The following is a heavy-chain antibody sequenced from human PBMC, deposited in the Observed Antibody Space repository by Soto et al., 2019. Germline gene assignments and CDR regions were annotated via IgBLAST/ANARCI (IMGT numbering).Heavy chain of an antibody. Sequence: QVQLVQSGTEVKKPGASVKVSCEASGYPFTNYDINWVRQAPGQGLEWMAWMNPGSGNTGYAEQFQGRITVTKDTSISTVYMELSSLRSEDTAVYYCARTSSFVRGGFDPWGQGTLVTVSS. D-gene: IGHD3-10*01. CDR3: ARTSSFVRGGFDP. J-gene: IGHJ5*02. CDR2: MNPGSGNT. V-gene: IGHV1-8*01. CDR1: GYPFTNYD.